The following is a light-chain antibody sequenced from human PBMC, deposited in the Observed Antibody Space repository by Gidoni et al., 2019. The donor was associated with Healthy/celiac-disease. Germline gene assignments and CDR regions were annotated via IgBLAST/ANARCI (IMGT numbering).Light chain of an antibody. J-gene: IGKJ2*01. V-gene: IGKV1-5*03. CDR3: QQYNSYPYT. Sequence: DIPITQSPSTLSASVGDRVTITCRASQSISSWLAWYQQKPGKAPKLLIYKASSLESGVPSRFSGSGSGTEFTLTISSLQPDDFATYYCQQYNSYPYTFXQXTKLEIQ. CDR1: QSISSW. CDR2: KAS.